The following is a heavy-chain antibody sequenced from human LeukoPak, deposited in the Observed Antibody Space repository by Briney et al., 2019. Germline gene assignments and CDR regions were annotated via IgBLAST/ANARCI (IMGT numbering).Heavy chain of an antibody. Sequence: GGSLRLSCAASGFTFSSYAMSWVRQAPGKGLEWVSAISGSGGSTYYADSVKGRFTIVRDNSKNTLYLQMNSLRAEDTAVYYCAKSRITMIVVVIRPYFDYWGQGTLVTVSS. V-gene: IGHV3-23*01. CDR1: GFTFSSYA. J-gene: IGHJ4*02. CDR2: ISGSGGST. D-gene: IGHD3-22*01. CDR3: AKSRITMIVVVIRPYFDY.